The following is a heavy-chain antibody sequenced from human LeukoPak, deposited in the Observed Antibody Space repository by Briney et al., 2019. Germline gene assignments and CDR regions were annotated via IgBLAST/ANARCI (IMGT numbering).Heavy chain of an antibody. J-gene: IGHJ4*02. CDR2: IQYDGSNK. CDR3: AKPYYYDTSGYSHLDY. D-gene: IGHD3-22*01. V-gene: IGHV3-30*02. Sequence: GGSLRLSCAASGFTFSSYGIHWVRQAPGKGLEWVAFIQYDGSNKYYADSVKGRFTISRNNSKNTLYLQMNSLRAEDTAVYYCAKPYYYDTSGYSHLDYWGQGTLVTVSS. CDR1: GFTFSSYG.